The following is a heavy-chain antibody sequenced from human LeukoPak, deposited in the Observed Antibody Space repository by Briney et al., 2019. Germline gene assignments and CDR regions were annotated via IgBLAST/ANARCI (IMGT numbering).Heavy chain of an antibody. CDR2: ISWNSGSI. D-gene: IGHD3-10*01. CDR1: GFTFDDYA. Sequence: GGSPRLSCAASGFTFDDYAMHWVRQAPGKGLEWVSGISWNSGSIGYADSVKGRFTISRDNAKNSLYLQMNSLRAEDTALYYCAKDMVTLWFGVPEIWGQGTLVTVSS. J-gene: IGHJ4*02. V-gene: IGHV3-9*01. CDR3: AKDMVTLWFGVPEI.